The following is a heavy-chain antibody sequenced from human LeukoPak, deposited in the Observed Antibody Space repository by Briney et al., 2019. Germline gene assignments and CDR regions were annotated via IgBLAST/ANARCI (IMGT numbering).Heavy chain of an antibody. V-gene: IGHV4-39*01. CDR3: ARQANAYFHH. Sequence: SETLSLTCTVSGGSISRSSYYWGWIRQPPGKGLEWIGSIYNSGSTYYNSSLESRVIISADTSKNQFSLKLSSVTAADTAVYYCARQANAYFHHWGQGTLVTAPS. CDR2: IYNSGST. CDR1: GGSISRSSYY. J-gene: IGHJ1*01.